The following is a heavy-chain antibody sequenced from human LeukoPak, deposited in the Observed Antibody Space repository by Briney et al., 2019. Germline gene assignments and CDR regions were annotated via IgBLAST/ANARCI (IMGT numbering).Heavy chain of an antibody. D-gene: IGHD6-13*01. V-gene: IGHV3-21*01. CDR3: ARDGGIAAAGILVNYYYYGMDV. Sequence: PGGSLRLSCAASGFTFSSYSMNWVRQAPGKGLEWVSSISSSSSYIYYADSVKGRFTISRDNAKNSLYLQMNSLRAEDTAVYYCARDGGIAAAGILVNYYYYGMDVWGQGTTVTVSS. J-gene: IGHJ6*02. CDR1: GFTFSSYS. CDR2: ISSSSSYI.